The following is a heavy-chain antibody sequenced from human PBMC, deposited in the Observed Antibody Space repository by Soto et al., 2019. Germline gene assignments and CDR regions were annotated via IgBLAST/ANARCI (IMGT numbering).Heavy chain of an antibody. CDR1: GFTFTSSA. V-gene: IGHV1-58*01. CDR3: AADYKSQWELLS. J-gene: IGHJ4*02. CDR2: IVVGSGNT. Sequence: QMQLVQSGPEVKKPGTSVKVSCKASGFTFTSSAVQWVRQARGQRLEWIGWIVVGSGNTNYAQKFQERVTITRDMSTSTAYMELSSLRSEDTAVYYCAADYKSQWELLSWGQGTLVTVSS. D-gene: IGHD1-26*01.